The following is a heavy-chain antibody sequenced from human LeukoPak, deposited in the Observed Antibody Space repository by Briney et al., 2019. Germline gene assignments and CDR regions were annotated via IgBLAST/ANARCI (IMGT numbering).Heavy chain of an antibody. CDR1: GGSISSGSYY. CDR2: IYISGST. V-gene: IGHV4-61*02. D-gene: IGHD3-10*01. J-gene: IGHJ4*02. Sequence: RASETLSLTCTVSGGSISSGSYYWSWIRQPAGEGLEWIGRIYISGSTNYNPSIKSRVTISVDTSKNQFSLKLSSVTAADTAVYYCARGHMIGSGSYYFDYWGQGTLVTVSS. CDR3: ARGHMIGSGSYYFDY.